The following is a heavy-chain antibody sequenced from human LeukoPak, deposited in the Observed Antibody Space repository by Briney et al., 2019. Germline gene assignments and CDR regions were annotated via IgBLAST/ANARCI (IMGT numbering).Heavy chain of an antibody. Sequence: SETLSLTCTVSGGSISSYYWSWIRQPPGKGLEWIGYIYYSGSTNYNPPLKSRVTISVDTSKNQFPLKLSSVTAADTAVYYCARSDYGDYYDAFDIWGQGTMVTVSS. CDR3: ARSDYGDYYDAFDI. CDR2: IYYSGST. CDR1: GGSISSYY. V-gene: IGHV4-59*01. D-gene: IGHD4-17*01. J-gene: IGHJ3*02.